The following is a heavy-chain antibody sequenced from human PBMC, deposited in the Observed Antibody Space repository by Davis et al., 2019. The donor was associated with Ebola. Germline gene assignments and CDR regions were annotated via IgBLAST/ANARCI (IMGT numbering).Heavy chain of an antibody. CDR3: ARGITMIVVVPLH. Sequence: GESLKISCEVSGFTFSSYALNWVRQAPGKGLEWVAVISYDGSNKYYADSVKGRFTISRDNSKNTLYLQMNSLRTEDTAVYYCARGITMIVVVPLHWGQGTLVTVSS. V-gene: IGHV3-30-3*01. CDR1: GFTFSSYA. CDR2: ISYDGSNK. J-gene: IGHJ4*02. D-gene: IGHD3-22*01.